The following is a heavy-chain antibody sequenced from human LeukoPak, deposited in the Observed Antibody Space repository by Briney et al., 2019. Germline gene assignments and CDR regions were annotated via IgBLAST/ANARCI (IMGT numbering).Heavy chain of an antibody. CDR3: ARDLSSGWYLTDSFDI. V-gene: IGHV4-61*01. D-gene: IGHD6-19*01. Sequence: KPSETLSLTCILSGESVSGGSYYWSWLRQPPGKGLEWIGDISNSGSTNYNPSLKSRLTISVDTSKNQFSLKLTSVTSADTAIYYCARDLSSGWYLTDSFDIWGQGTMVTVSS. CDR2: ISNSGST. J-gene: IGHJ3*02. CDR1: GESVSGGSYY.